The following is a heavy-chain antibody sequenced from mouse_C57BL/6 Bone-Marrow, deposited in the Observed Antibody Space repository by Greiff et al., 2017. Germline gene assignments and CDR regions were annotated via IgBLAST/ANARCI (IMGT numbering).Heavy chain of an antibody. CDR2: IWSGGST. J-gene: IGHJ4*01. Sequence: VKLVESGPGLVQPSQSLSITCTVSGFSLTSYGVHWVRQSPGKGLEWLGVIWSGGSTDYNAAFISRLSISKDNSKSQVFFKMNSLQADDTAIYYCARKGTMINYAMDYRGQGTSVTVSS. CDR3: ARKGTMINYAMDY. CDR1: GFSLTSYG. V-gene: IGHV2-2*01. D-gene: IGHD2-4*01.